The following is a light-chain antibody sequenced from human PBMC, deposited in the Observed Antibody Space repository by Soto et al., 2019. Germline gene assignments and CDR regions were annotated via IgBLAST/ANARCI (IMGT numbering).Light chain of an antibody. CDR1: QSIALS. CDR3: QQFNNYPLT. V-gene: IGKV1D-13*01. CDR2: VAF. J-gene: IGKJ4*01. Sequence: IQITHSPSSLSSSVLYTVTITCLASQSIALSVNWYQQKPGKAPKLLIYVAFTLESGVPSRFSGSGSGTDFTLTISSLQPEDFATYYCQQFNNYPLTFGGGTKVDIK.